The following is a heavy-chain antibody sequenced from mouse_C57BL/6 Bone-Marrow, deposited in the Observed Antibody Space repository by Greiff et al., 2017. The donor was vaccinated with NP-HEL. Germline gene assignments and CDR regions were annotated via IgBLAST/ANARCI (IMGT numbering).Heavy chain of an antibody. CDR3: ARNRDYYGLFDY. J-gene: IGHJ2*01. CDR1: GYTFTNYW. V-gene: IGHV1-63*01. CDR2: IYPGGGYT. D-gene: IGHD1-1*01. Sequence: VKLMESGAELVRPGTSVKMSCKASGYTFTNYWLGWAKQRPGHGLAWIGDIYPGGGYTNYNEKFKGKATLTADKSSSTAYMQFSSLTSEDSAIDYCARNRDYYGLFDYWGQGTTLTVSS.